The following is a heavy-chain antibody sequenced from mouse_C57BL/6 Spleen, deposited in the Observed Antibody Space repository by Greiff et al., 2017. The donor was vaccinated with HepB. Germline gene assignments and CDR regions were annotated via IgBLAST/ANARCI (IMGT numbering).Heavy chain of an antibody. CDR2: IHPNSGST. Sequence: QLQQPGAELVKPGASVKLSCKASGYTFTSYWMHWVKQRPGQGLEWIGMIHPNSGSTNYNEKFKSKATLTVDKSSSTAYMQLSSLTSEDSAVYYCARDYYGSSYGAYWGQGTLVTVSA. V-gene: IGHV1-64*01. D-gene: IGHD1-1*01. J-gene: IGHJ3*01. CDR3: ARDYYGSSYGAY. CDR1: GYTFTSYW.